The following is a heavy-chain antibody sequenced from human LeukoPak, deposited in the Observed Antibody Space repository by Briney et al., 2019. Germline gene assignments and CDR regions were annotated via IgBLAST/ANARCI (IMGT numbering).Heavy chain of an antibody. CDR3: ARAAVAGTPNDY. CDR2: IYHSGST. CDR1: GYSISSGYY. D-gene: IGHD6-19*01. J-gene: IGHJ4*02. Sequence: PSETLSLTCTVSGYSISSGYYWGWIRQPPGKGLEWIGSIYHSGSTYYNPSLKSRVTISVDTSKNQFSLKLSSVTAADTAVYYCARAAVAGTPNDYWGQGTLVTVSS. V-gene: IGHV4-38-2*02.